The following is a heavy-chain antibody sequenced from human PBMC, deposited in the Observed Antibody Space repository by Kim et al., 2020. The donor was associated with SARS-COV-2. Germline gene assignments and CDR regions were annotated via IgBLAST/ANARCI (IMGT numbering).Heavy chain of an antibody. V-gene: IGHV3-21*01. CDR2: ITSSSSYI. J-gene: IGHJ4*02. D-gene: IGHD6-13*01. CDR1: GFTFSSYS. Sequence: GGSLRLSCAASGFTFSSYSMNWVRQAPGKGLEWVSSITSSSSYIYYADSVKGRFTISRDNAKNSLYLQMNSLRAEDTAVYYCARMGEAQQLVSHHSQPGDWGEGNLVTVSS. CDR3: ARMGEAQQLVSHHSQPGD.